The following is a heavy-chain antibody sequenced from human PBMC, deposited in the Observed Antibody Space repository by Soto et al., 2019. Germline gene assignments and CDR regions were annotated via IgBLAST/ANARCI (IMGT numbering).Heavy chain of an antibody. CDR3: ARDPPPRYCSGGSCPLLS. CDR1: GYTFTSYY. Sequence: ASVKVSGKASGYTFTSYYMHWVRQAPGQGLEWMGIINPSGGSTSYAQKFQGRVTMTRDTSTSTVYMELSSLRSEDTAVYYCARDPPPRYCSGGSCPLLSWGQGTMVT. D-gene: IGHD2-15*01. CDR2: INPSGGST. J-gene: IGHJ3*01. V-gene: IGHV1-46*01.